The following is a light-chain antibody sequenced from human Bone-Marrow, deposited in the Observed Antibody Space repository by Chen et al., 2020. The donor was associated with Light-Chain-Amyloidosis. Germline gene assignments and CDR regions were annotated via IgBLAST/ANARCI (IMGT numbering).Light chain of an antibody. J-gene: IGLJ3*02. CDR2: DDS. CDR1: NIVSTS. CDR3: QVWDRSSDRPV. Sequence: SYVLTQPSSVSVAPGQTATIACGGNNIVSTSVQWYQQTQGQAPLLVVYDDSDRPSGIPERLSGSNSGNTATLTISRVEAGDEADYYCQVWDRSSDRPVFGGGTKLTVL. V-gene: IGLV3-21*02.